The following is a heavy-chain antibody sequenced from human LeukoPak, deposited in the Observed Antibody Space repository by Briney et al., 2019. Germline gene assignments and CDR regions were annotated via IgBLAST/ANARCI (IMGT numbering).Heavy chain of an antibody. Sequence: PSETLSLTCTVSGGSISSGSYYWSWIRQPAGKGLEWIGRIYTSGSTNHNPSLKSRVTISVDTSKNQFSLKLSSVTAADTAVYYCARGLQWFLDAFDIWGQGTMVTVSS. CDR3: ARGLQWFLDAFDI. CDR2: IYTSGST. D-gene: IGHD3-22*01. CDR1: GGSISSGSYY. V-gene: IGHV4-61*02. J-gene: IGHJ3*02.